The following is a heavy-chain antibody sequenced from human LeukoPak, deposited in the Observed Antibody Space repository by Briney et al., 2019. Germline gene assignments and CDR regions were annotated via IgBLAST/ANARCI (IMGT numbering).Heavy chain of an antibody. J-gene: IGHJ4*02. CDR2: INPNSGGT. CDR1: GYTFTGYY. V-gene: IGHV1-2*02. Sequence: ASVKVSCKASGYTFTGYYMHWVRQAPGQGLEWMGWINPNSGGTNYAQKFQGRVTMTRNTSISTAYMELSSLRSEDTAVYYCARTEIAAAGTDYWGQGTLVTVSS. CDR3: ARTEIAAAGTDY. D-gene: IGHD6-13*01.